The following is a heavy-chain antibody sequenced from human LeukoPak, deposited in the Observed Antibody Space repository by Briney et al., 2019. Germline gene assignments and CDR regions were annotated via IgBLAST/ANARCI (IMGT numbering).Heavy chain of an antibody. V-gene: IGHV4-61*09. CDR2: IYTSGGT. CDR3: ARDRITMVRGRSDAFDI. CDR1: GGSISSGSYY. D-gene: IGHD3-10*01. Sequence: SETLSLTCTVSGGSISSGSYYWSWIRQPAGKGLEWIGHIYTSGGTNYNPSLKSRVTISVDTSKNQFSLKLSSVTAADTAVYFCARDRITMVRGRSDAFDIWGQGTMVTVSS. J-gene: IGHJ3*02.